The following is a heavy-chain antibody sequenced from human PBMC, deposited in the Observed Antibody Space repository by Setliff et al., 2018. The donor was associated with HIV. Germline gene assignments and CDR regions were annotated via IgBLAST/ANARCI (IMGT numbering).Heavy chain of an antibody. CDR2: ISSTGAA. V-gene: IGHV4-59*11. CDR1: GDSINSHF. Sequence: SETLFLTCTVSGDSINSHFWTWVRQSPRKGLEWIGYISSTGAAWYNPSLKSRVTMSIDTSKIHFSLTLSSVSGADTALYYCARGGKRAFDIWGQGAMVTVSS. CDR3: ARGGKRAFDI. J-gene: IGHJ3*02.